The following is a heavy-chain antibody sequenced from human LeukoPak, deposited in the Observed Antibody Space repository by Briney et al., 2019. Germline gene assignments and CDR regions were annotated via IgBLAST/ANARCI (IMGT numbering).Heavy chain of an antibody. J-gene: IGHJ4*02. CDR1: GFPFSTFW. CDR3: ARGGYYYDSSGYWDY. Sequence: GGSLRLSCAVSGFPFSTFWMSWVRQAPGKGLEWVANINQDGSEKYYVDSVKGRFTISRDNAKNSLYLQMNSLRAEDTAVHYCARGGYYYDSSGYWDYWGREPWSPSPQ. V-gene: IGHV3-7*01. D-gene: IGHD3-22*01. CDR2: INQDGSEK.